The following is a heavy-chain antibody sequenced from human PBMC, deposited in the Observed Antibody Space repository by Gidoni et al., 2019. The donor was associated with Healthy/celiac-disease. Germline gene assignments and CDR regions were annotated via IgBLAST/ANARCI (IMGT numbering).Heavy chain of an antibody. V-gene: IGHV4-61*01. D-gene: IGHD3-22*01. J-gene: IGHJ4*02. Sequence: QVQLQESGPGLVKPSETLSLTCTVSGGSVSSGSYYWSWIRQPPGKGLEWIGYIYYSGSTNYNPSLKSRVTISVDTSKNQFSLKLSSVTAADTAVYYCARGDYDSSGYYPYFDYWGQGTLVTVSS. CDR2: IYYSGST. CDR3: ARGDYDSSGYYPYFDY. CDR1: GGSVSSGSYY.